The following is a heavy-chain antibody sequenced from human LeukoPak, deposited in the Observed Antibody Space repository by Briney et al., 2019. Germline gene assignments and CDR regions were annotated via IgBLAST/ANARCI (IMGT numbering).Heavy chain of an antibody. CDR3: ATIRRGSIFGYFDF. D-gene: IGHD5-18*01. Sequence: PSETLSLTCTVSGGSISSHYWSWIRQPPGKGLEWIAYLFDSVNTKDNPSLQSRLTLSADTSKNQFSLRLSSVTAADTAVYYCATIRRGSIFGYFDFWGQGIKATASS. J-gene: IGHJ4*02. V-gene: IGHV4-59*11. CDR2: LFDSVNT. CDR1: GGSISSHY.